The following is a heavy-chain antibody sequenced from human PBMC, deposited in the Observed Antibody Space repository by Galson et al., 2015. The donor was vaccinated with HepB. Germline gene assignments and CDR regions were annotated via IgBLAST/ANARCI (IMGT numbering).Heavy chain of an antibody. Sequence: SLRLSCAASGFTFGDYAMSWVRQAPGKGLEWVAVIAYDGSNKYYADSVKGRFTISRDNSKNTLYLQMNSLRAEDTAVYYCASEGLLDWFQTWGQGTLVTVSS. V-gene: IGHV3-30-3*01. D-gene: IGHD3-3*01. J-gene: IGHJ1*01. CDR1: GFTFGDYA. CDR2: IAYDGSNK. CDR3: ASEGLLDWFQT.